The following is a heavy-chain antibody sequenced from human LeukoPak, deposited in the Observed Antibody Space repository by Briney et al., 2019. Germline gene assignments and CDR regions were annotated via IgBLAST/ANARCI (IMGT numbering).Heavy chain of an antibody. CDR1: GYTFSDSA. D-gene: IGHD3-9*01. Sequence: GGSLRLSCAGSGYTFSDSAMHWVRQASGKGLEWVGRIRSKANNYATAYAASVKGRFTISRDDSDNTAYLEMICLKTEDTAVYDCTGRYFDWLYWGQGTLVTVSS. V-gene: IGHV3-73*01. CDR3: TGRYFDWLY. CDR2: IRSKANNYAT. J-gene: IGHJ4*02.